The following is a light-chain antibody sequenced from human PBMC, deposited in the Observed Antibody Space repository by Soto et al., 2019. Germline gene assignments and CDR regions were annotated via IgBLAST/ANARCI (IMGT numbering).Light chain of an antibody. J-gene: IGLJ2*01. CDR2: EVS. V-gene: IGLV2-8*01. Sequence: QSALTQPPSASGSPGQSVSISCTGTGSDVGGYNYVSWYQQHPGKAPKLMIYEVSKRPSGVPDRFSGSKSGNTASLTVSGLQAEDEADYFCSSYAGNNNVVGGGTKLTVL. CDR3: SSYAGNNNV. CDR1: GSDVGGYNY.